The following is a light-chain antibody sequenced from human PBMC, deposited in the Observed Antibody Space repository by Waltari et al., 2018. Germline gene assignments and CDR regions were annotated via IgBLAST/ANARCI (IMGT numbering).Light chain of an antibody. CDR2: KAN. J-gene: IGLJ3*02. V-gene: IGLV8-61*01. CDR1: SGSLSTTSY. CDR3: ALYMGSGIWV. Sequence: QTVVTQAPSLSVSPGGTVTPTGALSSGSLSTTSYSTWYQQTPGQAPRTLVYKANARSSGVPDRFSGSILGNTAALTITGAQADDESDYYCALYMGSGIWVFGGGTRLTVL.